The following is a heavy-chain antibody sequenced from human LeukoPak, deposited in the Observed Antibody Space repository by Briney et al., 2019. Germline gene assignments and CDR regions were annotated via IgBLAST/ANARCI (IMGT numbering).Heavy chain of an antibody. CDR2: IYSGDSDT. CDR1: GFTFTDYW. D-gene: IGHD3-10*01. J-gene: IGHJ3*02. Sequence: GESLKISCQGFGFTFTDYWSGWVRQMPGKGLDWMGVIYSGDSDTRYSPSFQGQVTISVDDSSRTAYLQWSSLKASDTAMYYCARAAELARGTFDIWGLGTMVTVSS. V-gene: IGHV5-51*01. CDR3: ARAAELARGTFDI.